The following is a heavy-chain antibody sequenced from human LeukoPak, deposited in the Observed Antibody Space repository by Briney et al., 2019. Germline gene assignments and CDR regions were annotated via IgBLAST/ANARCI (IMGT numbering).Heavy chain of an antibody. V-gene: IGHV3-23*01. Sequence: GGSLRLSCAASGFTFSSYAMSWVRQAPGKGLEWVSAISGSGGSTYYAGSVQGRFTISRDNSKNTLYLQMNTLRDEDTAIYYCAKPFPQYTYGPFDYWGQGTLVTVSS. D-gene: IGHD5-18*01. CDR2: ISGSGGST. CDR1: GFTFSSYA. CDR3: AKPFPQYTYGPFDY. J-gene: IGHJ4*02.